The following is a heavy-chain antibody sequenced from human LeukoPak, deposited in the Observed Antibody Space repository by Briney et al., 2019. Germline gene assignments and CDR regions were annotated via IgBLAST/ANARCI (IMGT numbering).Heavy chain of an antibody. V-gene: IGHV4-34*01. J-gene: IGHJ4*02. Sequence: SETLSLTCAVSGDSLDSGTYYWSWIRQPPGKGLEWIGEINHSGSTNYNPSLKSRVTISVDTSKNQFSLKLSSVTAADTAVYYCARGYSPDIHCSSTSCYEGWDYFDYWGQGTLVTVSS. CDR3: ARGYSPDIHCSSTSCYEGWDYFDY. CDR2: INHSGST. CDR1: GDSLDSGTYY. D-gene: IGHD2-2*01.